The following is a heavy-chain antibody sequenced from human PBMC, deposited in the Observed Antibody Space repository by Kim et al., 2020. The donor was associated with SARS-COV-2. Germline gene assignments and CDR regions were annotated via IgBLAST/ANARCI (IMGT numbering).Heavy chain of an antibody. CDR3: ARAADPFITIFGSEAYYYGMDV. J-gene: IGHJ6*02. CDR1: GYTFTSYG. Sequence: ASVKVSCKASGYTFTSYGISWVRQAPGQGLEWMGWISAYNGNTNYAQKLQGRVTMTTDTSTSTAYMELRSLRSDDTAVYYCARAADPFITIFGSEAYYYGMDVWGQGTTVTVSS. CDR2: ISAYNGNT. D-gene: IGHD3-3*01. V-gene: IGHV1-18*01.